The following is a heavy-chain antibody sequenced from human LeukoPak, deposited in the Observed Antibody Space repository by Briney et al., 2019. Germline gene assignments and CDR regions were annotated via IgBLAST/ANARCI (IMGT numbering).Heavy chain of an antibody. J-gene: IGHJ3*02. D-gene: IGHD3-10*01. CDR2: IYYSGST. CDR1: GGSISSYY. Sequence: SETLSLTCTVSGGSISSYYWSWIRQPPGKGLEWIGYIYYSGSTNYKPSLESRVTMSVDTSKNQFSLKLSSVTAADTAVYYCARDPGYYGSGTRGAFDIWGQGTMVTVSS. CDR3: ARDPGYYGSGTRGAFDI. V-gene: IGHV4-59*12.